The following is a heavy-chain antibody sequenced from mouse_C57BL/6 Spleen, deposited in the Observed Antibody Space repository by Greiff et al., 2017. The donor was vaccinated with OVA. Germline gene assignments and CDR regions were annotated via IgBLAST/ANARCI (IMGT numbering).Heavy chain of an antibody. Sequence: VTLKESGAELVKPGASVKLSCTASGFNIKDYYMHWVKQRTEQGLEWIGRIDPEDGETKYAPKFQGKATITADTSSNTAYLQLSSLTSEDTAVYYCARSDSSGYVWFAYWGQGTLVTVSA. CDR2: IDPEDGET. V-gene: IGHV14-2*01. D-gene: IGHD3-2*02. CDR1: GFNIKDYY. J-gene: IGHJ3*01. CDR3: ARSDSSGYVWFAY.